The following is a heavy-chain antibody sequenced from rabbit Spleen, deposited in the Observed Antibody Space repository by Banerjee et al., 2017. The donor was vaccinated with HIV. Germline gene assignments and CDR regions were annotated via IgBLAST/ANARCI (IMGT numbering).Heavy chain of an antibody. V-gene: IGHV1S40*01. CDR3: VRGASSSGYYNL. J-gene: IGHJ4*01. Sequence: QSLEESGGGLVKPGGTLTLTCKASGISFGISDYMCWVRQAPGKGLEWIACIDAGSSDFTYHANWVNGRFTISSHNAQNTLYLQVSSLTAADTATYFCVRGASSSGYYNLWGQGTLVTVS. CDR1: GISFGISDY. CDR2: IDAGSSDFT. D-gene: IGHD1-1*01.